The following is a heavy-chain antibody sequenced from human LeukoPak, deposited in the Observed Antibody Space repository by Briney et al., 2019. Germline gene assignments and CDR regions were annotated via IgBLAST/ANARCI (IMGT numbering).Heavy chain of an antibody. CDR3: TLRGSSGYSY. Sequence: WLRQPPGKGLEWVGQIKSKTDGGTTDYAAPVKDRFTISRDDSKSTLYVQMNGLKIDDTAVYYCTLRGSSGYSYWGQGTLVTVSS. D-gene: IGHD3-22*01. V-gene: IGHV3-15*01. J-gene: IGHJ4*02. CDR2: IKSKTDGGTT.